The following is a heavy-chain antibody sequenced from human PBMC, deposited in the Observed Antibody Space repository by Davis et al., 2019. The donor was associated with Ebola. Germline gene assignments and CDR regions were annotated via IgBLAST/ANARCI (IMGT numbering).Heavy chain of an antibody. CDR1: GFTFSSYS. J-gene: IGHJ6*03. CDR2: ISSSSSTI. V-gene: IGHV3-48*01. CDR3: TSSLGSIAAAGPGAYYYYYMDV. Sequence: PGGSLRLSCAASGFTFSSYSMNWVRQAPGKGLEWVSYISSSSSTIYYADSVKGRFTISRDNSKNTLYLQMNSLKTEDTAVYYCTSSLGSIAAAGPGAYYYYYMDVWGKGTTVTVSS. D-gene: IGHD6-13*01.